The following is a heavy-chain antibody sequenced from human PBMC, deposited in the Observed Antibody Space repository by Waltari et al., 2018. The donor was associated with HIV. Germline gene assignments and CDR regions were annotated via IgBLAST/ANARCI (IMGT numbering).Heavy chain of an antibody. J-gene: IGHJ5*02. V-gene: IGHV4-31*03. D-gene: IGHD5-18*01. CDR2: IYYSGST. CDR1: GGSISSGGYY. CDR3: AREGAQGSARIKGKSYNWFDP. Sequence: QVQLQESGPGLVKPSQTLSLTCTVSGGSISSGGYYWSWIRQHPGKGLEWLGYIYYSGSTYYNPSLKSRVTISVDTSKNQVSLKLSSVTAADTAVYYCAREGAQGSARIKGKSYNWFDPWGQGTLVTVSS.